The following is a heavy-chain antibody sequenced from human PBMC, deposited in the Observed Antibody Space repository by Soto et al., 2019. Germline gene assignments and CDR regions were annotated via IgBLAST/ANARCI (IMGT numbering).Heavy chain of an antibody. CDR3: ARGDTSGCSRYFDN. D-gene: IGHD2-15*01. Sequence: SVKVSCKSSGGTFSSFINYPINWVRQAPGQGLGWMGGIVPNVGTVNYAQKFRGKVTITADKSTGTAYMELSSLRSEDTALYCCARGDTSGCSRYFDNWGQGTQVTVSS. CDR2: IVPNVGTV. J-gene: IGHJ4*02. CDR1: GGTFSSFINYP. V-gene: IGHV1-69*06.